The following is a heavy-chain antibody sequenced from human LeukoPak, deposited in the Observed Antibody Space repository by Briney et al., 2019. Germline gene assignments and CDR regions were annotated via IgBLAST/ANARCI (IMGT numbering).Heavy chain of an antibody. J-gene: IGHJ4*02. V-gene: IGHV3-30*04. D-gene: IGHD3-10*01. CDR1: GFTFSSYA. CDR2: ISYDGSNK. CDR3: ARESGY. Sequence: GSLRLSCAASGFTFSSYAMYWVRQAPGKGLEWVAVISYDGSNKYYADSVKGRFTISRDNSKNTLYLQMNSLRAEDTAVYYCARESGYWGQGTLVTVSS.